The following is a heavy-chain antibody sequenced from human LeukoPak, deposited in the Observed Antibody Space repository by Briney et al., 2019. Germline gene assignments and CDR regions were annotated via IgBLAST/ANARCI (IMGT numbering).Heavy chain of an antibody. D-gene: IGHD3-10*01. CDR1: GGTFSSYA. CDR3: ATANSGGDYYYYMDV. Sequence: GASVKVSCKASGGTFSSYAISWVRQAPGQGLEWMGRIIPILGTANYAQKFQGRVTITTDESTSTAYMELSSLRSEDTAVYYCATANSGGDYYYYMDVWGKGTTVTVSS. V-gene: IGHV1-69*11. J-gene: IGHJ6*03. CDR2: IIPILGTA.